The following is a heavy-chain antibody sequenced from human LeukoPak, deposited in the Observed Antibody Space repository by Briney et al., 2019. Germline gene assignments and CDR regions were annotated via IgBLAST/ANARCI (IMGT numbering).Heavy chain of an antibody. D-gene: IGHD1-26*01. Sequence: AASVKVSCKASGYTFTGYYMHWVRQAPGQGLEWMGWINPNSGGTNYAQKFQGRVTMTRDTSISTAYMELSSLRSEDTAVYYCARAIYTTAYYMDVWGKGTTVTVSS. CDR1: GYTFTGYY. CDR3: ARAIYTTAYYMDV. V-gene: IGHV1-2*02. CDR2: INPNSGGT. J-gene: IGHJ6*03.